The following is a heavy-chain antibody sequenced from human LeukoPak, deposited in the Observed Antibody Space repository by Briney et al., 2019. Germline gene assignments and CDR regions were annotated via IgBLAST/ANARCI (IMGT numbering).Heavy chain of an antibody. CDR1: GGSISSGGYY. J-gene: IGHJ4*02. CDR2: IYYSGST. V-gene: IGHV4-31*03. D-gene: IGHD3-22*01. Sequence: PSETLSLTCTVSGGSISSGGYYWSWIRQHPGKGLEWIGYIYYSGSTYYNPSLKSRVTISVDTSKNQFSLKLSSVTAADTAVYYCARESYYDSSGPDYWGQGTLVTVSS. CDR3: ARESYYDSSGPDY.